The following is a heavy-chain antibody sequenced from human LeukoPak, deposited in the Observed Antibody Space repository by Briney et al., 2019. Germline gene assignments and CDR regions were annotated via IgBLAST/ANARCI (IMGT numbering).Heavy chain of an antibody. V-gene: IGHV4-39*01. J-gene: IGHJ4*02. CDR2: IYYSGST. CDR1: GGSISSSSYS. Sequence: SETLSLTCTVSGGSISSSSYSWGWIRQPPGKGLEWIGSIYYSGSTYYNPSLKSRVTISVDSSKNQFSLKLSPVTAADTAVYYCARRVRWLQLGIGNFDYWGQGTLVTVSS. D-gene: IGHD5-24*01. CDR3: ARRVRWLQLGIGNFDY.